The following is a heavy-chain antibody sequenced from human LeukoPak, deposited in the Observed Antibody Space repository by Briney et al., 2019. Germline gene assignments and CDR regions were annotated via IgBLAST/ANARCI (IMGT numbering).Heavy chain of an antibody. Sequence: GGSLRLSCAASGFTFSDYYMSWIRQAPGKGLEWVSYISSSSSYTNYADSVKGRFTISRDNSVNTLDLQMNSLGGEDTAMYYCVRDISGEKSFDYWGQGTLVTVSS. D-gene: IGHD3-10*01. V-gene: IGHV3-11*06. CDR2: ISSSSSYT. CDR1: GFTFSDYY. J-gene: IGHJ4*02. CDR3: VRDISGEKSFDY.